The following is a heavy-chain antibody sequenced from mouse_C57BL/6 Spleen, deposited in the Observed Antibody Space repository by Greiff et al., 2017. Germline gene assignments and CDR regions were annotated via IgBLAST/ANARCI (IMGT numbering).Heavy chain of an antibody. D-gene: IGHD2-1*01. CDR1: GYTFTSYW. V-gene: IGHV1-55*01. CDR2: IYPGSGST. Sequence: QVQLQQPGAELVKPGASVKMSCKASGYTFTSYWITWVKQRPGQGLEWIGDIYPGSGSTNYNEKFKSKATLTVDTSSSTAYLQLSSLTSEDSAVYYCANYGNYGWDVLAYWGQGTLVTVSA. CDR3: ANYGNYGWDVLAY. J-gene: IGHJ3*01.